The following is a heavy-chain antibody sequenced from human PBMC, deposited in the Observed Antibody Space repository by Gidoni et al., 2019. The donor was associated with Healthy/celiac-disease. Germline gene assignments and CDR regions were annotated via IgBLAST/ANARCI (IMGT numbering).Heavy chain of an antibody. Sequence: QVPRVESGEGLVTPGGSLRLSCAASGFPFSDYYLSWIRPAPGKGMELVSYSSRSGTTIYYADSVKGRFTISRDNAKNSLYLQMTSLRAEDTAVYYCARDLHYYGSGSYLGYWGQGTLVTVSS. J-gene: IGHJ4*02. CDR3: ARDLHYYGSGSYLGY. D-gene: IGHD3-10*01. CDR1: GFPFSDYY. CDR2: SSRSGTTI. V-gene: IGHV3-11*01.